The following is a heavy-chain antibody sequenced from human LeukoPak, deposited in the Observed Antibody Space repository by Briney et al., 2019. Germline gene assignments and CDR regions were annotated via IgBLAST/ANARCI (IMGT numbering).Heavy chain of an antibody. CDR3: ARGRGWVDY. Sequence: GESLKISCKGSGYTFTNNWITWVRQMPGRGLERMGRIDPVDSHTDYNPSFQGHVTISVDKAINTVYLQWGSLEASDSAMYYCARGRGWVDYWGQGALVTVSS. J-gene: IGHJ4*02. V-gene: IGHV5-10-1*01. CDR1: GYTFTNNW. CDR2: IDPVDSHT. D-gene: IGHD6-19*01.